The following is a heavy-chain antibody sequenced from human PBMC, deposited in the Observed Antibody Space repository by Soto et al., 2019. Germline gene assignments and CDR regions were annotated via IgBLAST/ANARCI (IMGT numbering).Heavy chain of an antibody. CDR2: IYYSGST. J-gene: IGHJ6*02. D-gene: IGHD2-2*01. Sequence: SETLSLTCAVSGGSISSGDYYWSWIRQPPGKGLEWIGYIYYSGSTYYNPSLKSRVTISLDTSKIQFSLRLSSVTASDTAVYYCARALYCSSASCYPRNYYYYYGMDGWGQGTTVT. CDR3: ARALYCSSASCYPRNYYYYYGMDG. CDR1: GGSISSGDYY. V-gene: IGHV4-30-4*01.